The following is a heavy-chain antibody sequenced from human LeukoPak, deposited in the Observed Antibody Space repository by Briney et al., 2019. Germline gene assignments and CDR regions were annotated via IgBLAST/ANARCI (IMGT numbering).Heavy chain of an antibody. D-gene: IGHD3-10*01. CDR3: ARREGVYYGSGCTFDY. CDR1: GGSIGSSSYY. Sequence: SETLSLTCTVSGGSIGSSSYYWGWIRQPPGKGLEWIGIIYYSGSTYYNQSLKSRVTISVDTSKNQFSLKLSSVTAADTAVYYCARREGVYYGSGCTFDYWSQGTLVTVSS. CDR2: IYYSGST. V-gene: IGHV4-39*01. J-gene: IGHJ4*02.